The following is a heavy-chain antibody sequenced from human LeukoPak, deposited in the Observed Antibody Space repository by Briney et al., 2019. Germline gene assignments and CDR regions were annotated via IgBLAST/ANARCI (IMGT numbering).Heavy chain of an antibody. CDR2: ISSDGSST. Sequence: PGGSLRLSCTASGFTFSSYWMHWVRQAPGKGLVWVSRISSDGSSTTYADSVKGRFTISRDNAKHTLYLQMNSLRAEDTAVYYCASLGHAGYYDFWSGYYMPYYMDVWGKGTTVTVCS. CDR1: GFTFSSYW. D-gene: IGHD3-3*01. CDR3: ASLGHAGYYDFWSGYYMPYYMDV. V-gene: IGHV3-74*01. J-gene: IGHJ6*03.